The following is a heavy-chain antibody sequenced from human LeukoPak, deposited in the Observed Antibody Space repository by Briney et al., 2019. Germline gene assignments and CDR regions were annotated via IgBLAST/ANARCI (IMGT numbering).Heavy chain of an antibody. Sequence: SENLSLTCTVSGGSISSYYWSWIRQPPGKGLEWIGYIYYSGSTNYNPSLKSRVTISVDTSKNQFSLKLSSVTAADTAVYYCARERYGSGSYYTDYWGQGTLVTVSS. CDR1: GGSISSYY. CDR3: ARERYGSGSYYTDY. D-gene: IGHD3-10*01. J-gene: IGHJ4*02. CDR2: IYYSGST. V-gene: IGHV4-59*01.